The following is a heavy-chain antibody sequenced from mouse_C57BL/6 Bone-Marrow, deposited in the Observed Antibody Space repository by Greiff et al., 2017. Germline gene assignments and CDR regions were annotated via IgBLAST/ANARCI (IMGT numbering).Heavy chain of an antibody. D-gene: IGHD1-1*01. CDR2: SRNKANDYTT. Sequence: EVKLMESGGGLVQSGRSLRLSCATSGFTFSDFYMEWVRQAPGKGLEWIAASRNKANDYTTEYSASVKGRFIVSRDTSQSILYLQMNALRAEYTAIYYCARDAEVDYYYGSSFPFAYWGQGTLVTVSA. V-gene: IGHV7-1*01. CDR3: ARDAEVDYYYGSSFPFAY. CDR1: GFTFSDFY. J-gene: IGHJ3*01.